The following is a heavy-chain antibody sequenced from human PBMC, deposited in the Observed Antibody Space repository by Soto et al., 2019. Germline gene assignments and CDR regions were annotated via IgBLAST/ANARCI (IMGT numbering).Heavy chain of an antibody. CDR1: GGSISSYY. CDR2: IYYSGST. J-gene: IGHJ5*02. V-gene: IGHV4-59*01. D-gene: IGHD5-12*01. Sequence: ETLSLTCTVSGGSISSYYWSWIRQPPGKGLEWIGYIYYSGSTNYNPSLKSRVTISVDTSKNQFSLKLSSATAADTAVYYCAKGYDYWFDPWGQGTLVTVSS. CDR3: AKGYDYWFDP.